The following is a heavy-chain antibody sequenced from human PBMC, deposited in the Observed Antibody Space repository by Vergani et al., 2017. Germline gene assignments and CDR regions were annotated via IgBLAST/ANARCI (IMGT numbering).Heavy chain of an antibody. D-gene: IGHD1-1*01. V-gene: IGHV3-30*03. CDR2: ISYDGNKK. Sequence: QVQLVESGGGEVQPGRSLRLSCSAAGFPFSDYGVHWFRQAPGKGLEWVSVISYDGNKKNYADSVKGRFTISRDNSKNKLYLEMNALRAEDTAVYYCARDFLTRVTTLDYYYMGVWGKGKTVTVSS. J-gene: IGHJ6*03. CDR3: ARDFLTRVTTLDYYYMGV. CDR1: GFPFSDYG.